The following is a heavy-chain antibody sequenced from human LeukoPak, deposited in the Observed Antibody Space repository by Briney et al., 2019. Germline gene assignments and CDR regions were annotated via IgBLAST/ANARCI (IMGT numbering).Heavy chain of an antibody. D-gene: IGHD3-3*01. CDR2: ISSSGSTI. CDR3: ARGWMNYDFWSAAVGYFQH. J-gene: IGHJ1*01. CDR1: GFTFSSYE. Sequence: GGSLRLSCAASGFTFSSYEMNWVRQAPGKGLEWVSYISSSGSTINYADSVKGRFTISRDNAKNSLYLQMNSLRAEDTAVYYCARGWMNYDFWSAAVGYFQHWGQGTLVTVSS. V-gene: IGHV3-48*03.